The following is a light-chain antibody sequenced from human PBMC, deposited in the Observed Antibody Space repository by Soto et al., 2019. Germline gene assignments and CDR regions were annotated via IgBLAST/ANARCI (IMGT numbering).Light chain of an antibody. CDR1: QSISTY. Sequence: DIQMTQSPSTLSASVGDRVAITCRASQSISTYLAWYQQKPGKAPKLLIYKASSLESGVPSRFSGSGSGAEFTLTISSLQPDDFATYYCQQYDSNPFTFGPGTKVDIK. CDR3: QQYDSNPFT. CDR2: KAS. J-gene: IGKJ3*01. V-gene: IGKV1-5*03.